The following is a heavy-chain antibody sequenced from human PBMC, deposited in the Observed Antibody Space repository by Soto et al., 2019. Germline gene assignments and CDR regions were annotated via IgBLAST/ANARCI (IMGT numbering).Heavy chain of an antibody. D-gene: IGHD3-10*01. V-gene: IGHV3-13*01. CDR1: GFTFSTFD. CDR2: IGTLSDT. Sequence: VGSLRLSCAGSGFTFSTFDIHWVRQAPGKGLEWVSGIGTLSDTFYAASVQGRFTISRQNAKNSVYLQMNSLRAGDTAFYYCARGRSFSYDSTPPPMFDPWGQGTLVTVSS. CDR3: ARGRSFSYDSTPPPMFDP. J-gene: IGHJ5*02.